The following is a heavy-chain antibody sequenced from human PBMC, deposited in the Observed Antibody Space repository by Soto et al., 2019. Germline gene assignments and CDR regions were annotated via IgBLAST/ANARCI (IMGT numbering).Heavy chain of an antibody. CDR2: ILPGDAET. V-gene: IGHV5-51*01. CDR1: GYNFATHW. CDR3: ATPGEFGMDV. D-gene: IGHD2-21*01. Sequence: GESLKISCQGSGYNFATHWIGWVRHKAGKGLEWMGIILPGDAETRYSPSFQGHITISADKSISIAYLRWSSLKASDTGMYYCATPGEFGMDVWGQGTTVTVSS. J-gene: IGHJ6*02.